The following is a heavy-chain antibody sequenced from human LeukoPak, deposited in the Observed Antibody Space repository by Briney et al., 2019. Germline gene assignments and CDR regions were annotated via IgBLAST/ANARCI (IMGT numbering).Heavy chain of an antibody. CDR1: SGSVSSSSFY. CDR2: IYYSGST. J-gene: IGHJ3*02. Sequence: SETLSLTCTVSSGSVSSSSFYWGWIRQPPGKGLEWIGNIYYSGSTYYNPSLKSRVTISVDTSKNQFSLKLSSVTAADTAVYYCARTYGSGRGNAFDIWGQGTMVTVSS. D-gene: IGHD3-10*01. CDR3: ARTYGSGRGNAFDI. V-gene: IGHV4-39*07.